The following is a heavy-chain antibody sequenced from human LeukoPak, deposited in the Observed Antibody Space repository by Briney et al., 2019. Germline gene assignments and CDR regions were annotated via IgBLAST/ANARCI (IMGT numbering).Heavy chain of an antibody. V-gene: IGHV3-30*03. CDR3: ARERATSTSTWSFDY. J-gene: IGHJ4*02. D-gene: IGHD2-2*01. CDR2: ISYDGNKE. Sequence: GGSLRLSCVGSGFTFSSYYMNWVRQAPGKGLEWVAVISYDGNKEYYVDSVKGRFTISRDNSKNMLYLQMDSLRAEDTAVYHCARERATSTSTWSFDYWGQGTLVTVSS. CDR1: GFTFSSYY.